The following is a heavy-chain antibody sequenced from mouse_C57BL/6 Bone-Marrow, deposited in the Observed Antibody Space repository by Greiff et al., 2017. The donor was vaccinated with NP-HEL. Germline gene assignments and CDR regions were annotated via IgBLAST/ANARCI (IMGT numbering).Heavy chain of an antibody. CDR1: GYTFTSYW. V-gene: IGHV1-59*01. Sequence: VQLQQPGAELVRPGTSVKLSCKASGYTFTSYWMHWVKQRPGQGLEWIGVIDPSDSYTNYNQKFKGKATLTVDTSSSTAFMQLSSLTSEDSAVYYCARGVLRSFAYWGQGTLVTVSA. CDR2: IDPSDSYT. CDR3: ARGVLRSFAY. J-gene: IGHJ3*01.